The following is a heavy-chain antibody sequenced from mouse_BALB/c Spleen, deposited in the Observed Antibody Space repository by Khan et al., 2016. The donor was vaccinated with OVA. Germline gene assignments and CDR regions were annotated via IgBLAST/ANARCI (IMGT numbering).Heavy chain of an antibody. CDR3: ARRNYFGYSFAY. J-gene: IGHJ3*01. D-gene: IGHD1-2*01. V-gene: IGHV1-77*01. CDR2: ITPGSGDT. Sequence: QVRLQQSGAELARPGASVKLSCKASGYTFTDYYINWVKQRTGQGLEWIGEITPGSGDTYYNDNFKGQSTLTADTSSSTAYMQLSSLTSEADAVYFCARRNYFGYSFAYWGQGTMVTVSA. CDR1: GYTFTDYY.